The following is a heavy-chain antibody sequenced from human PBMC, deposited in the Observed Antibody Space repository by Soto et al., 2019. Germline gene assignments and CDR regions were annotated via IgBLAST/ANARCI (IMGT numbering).Heavy chain of an antibody. CDR2: ISYDGTNK. CDR3: AKDLQSYGDYDYYCYGMDV. Sequence: QVQLVESGGGEVQPGRSLTISCAASGFTFSTYGMHWVRQTPGKGLEWVAVISYDGTNKFYLDSVKGRFTISRDNFKNTLTLQMNSLRADDPAVYSCAKDLQSYGDYDYYCYGMDVWGLGNRVTVSS. CDR1: GFTFSTYG. J-gene: IGHJ6*02. D-gene: IGHD4-17*01. V-gene: IGHV3-30*18.